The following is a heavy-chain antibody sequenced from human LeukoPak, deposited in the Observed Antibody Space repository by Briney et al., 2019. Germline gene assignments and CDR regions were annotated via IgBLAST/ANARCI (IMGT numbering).Heavy chain of an antibody. J-gene: IGHJ6*02. D-gene: IGHD2-2*01. CDR2: VNPNNGVT. CDR3: ATDHCTRTNCYEDYYHGMDV. Sequence: ASVKVSCKASADTFTVYYIHWVRQAPGQGLEWMGCVNPNNGVTEYAQEFQGRVTMTRDTSLSTAYMELSRLRSDDTAVYYCATDHCTRTNCYEDYYHGMDVWGQGTTVTVSS. V-gene: IGHV1-2*02. CDR1: ADTFTVYY.